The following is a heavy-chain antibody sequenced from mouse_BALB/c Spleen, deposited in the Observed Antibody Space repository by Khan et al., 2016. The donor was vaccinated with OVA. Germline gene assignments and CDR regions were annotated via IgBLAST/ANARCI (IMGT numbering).Heavy chain of an antibody. CDR1: GDSITSGY. D-gene: IGHD1-1*01. Sequence: EVQLQESGPSLVKPSQTLSLTCSVTGDSITSGYWNWIRKFPGNKLEYMGYISYIGNTYYNPSLKSRISITRDTSTNQNYMQLNSVTTEDTATYYCACELRGFAYWGQGTLVTVSA. V-gene: IGHV3-8*02. J-gene: IGHJ3*01. CDR3: ACELRGFAY. CDR2: ISYIGNT.